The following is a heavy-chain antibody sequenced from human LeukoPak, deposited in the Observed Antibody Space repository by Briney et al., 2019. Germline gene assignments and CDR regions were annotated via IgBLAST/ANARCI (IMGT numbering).Heavy chain of an antibody. V-gene: IGHV3-23*01. CDR2: ISGSGGST. Sequence: GWSLRLSCAASGFTFDDYGMHWVRQAPGKGLEWVSAISGSGGSTYYADSVKGRFTISRDNSKNTLYLQMNSLRAEDTAVYYCAKVKDFGVVIQTNYDYWGQGTLVTVSS. J-gene: IGHJ4*02. CDR3: AKVKDFGVVIQTNYDY. CDR1: GFTFDDYG. D-gene: IGHD3-3*01.